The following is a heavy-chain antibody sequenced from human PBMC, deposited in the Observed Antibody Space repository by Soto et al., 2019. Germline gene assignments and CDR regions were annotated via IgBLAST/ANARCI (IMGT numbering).Heavy chain of an antibody. CDR1: GYTFTSYY. V-gene: IGHV1-46*01. CDR3: ARQSNYDILTGTFDY. Sequence: QVQLVQSGAEVKKPGASVKVSCKASGYTFTSYYMHWVRQAPGQGLEWMGIINPSGGSTSYAQKFQGRVTMTRYTSTSTVYMELSRLRSEDTAVYYCARQSNYDILTGTFDYWGQGTLVTVSS. D-gene: IGHD3-9*01. J-gene: IGHJ4*02. CDR2: INPSGGST.